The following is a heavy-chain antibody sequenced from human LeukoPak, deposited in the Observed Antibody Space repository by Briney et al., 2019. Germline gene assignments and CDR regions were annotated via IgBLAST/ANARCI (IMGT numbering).Heavy chain of an antibody. D-gene: IGHD3-3*01. CDR1: GFTFSDYW. CDR2: INQDGSQK. V-gene: IGHV3-7*01. J-gene: IGHJ4*02. CDR3: AKGRRFLEMLLPYFDF. Sequence: PGGSLRLSCAASGFTFSDYWMSWVRQIPGKGLEWVASINQDGSQKYFVDSVKGRFTISRDNATNSLFLLMNRLGAEDTAVYYCAKGRRFLEMLLPYFDFWGQGALVTVSS.